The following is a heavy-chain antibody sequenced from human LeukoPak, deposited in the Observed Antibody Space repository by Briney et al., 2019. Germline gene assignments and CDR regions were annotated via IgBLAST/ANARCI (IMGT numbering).Heavy chain of an antibody. CDR2: IIPIFGTA. D-gene: IGHD1-26*01. V-gene: IGHV1-69*13. CDR3: ARGVGATMTYYYGMDV. Sequence: ASVKVSCKASGGTFSSYAISWVRQAPGQGLEWMGAIIPIFGTANYAQKFQGRVTITADESTSTAYMELSSLRSEDTAVYYCARGVGATMTYYYGMDVWGQGTTVTVSS. CDR1: GGTFSSYA. J-gene: IGHJ6*02.